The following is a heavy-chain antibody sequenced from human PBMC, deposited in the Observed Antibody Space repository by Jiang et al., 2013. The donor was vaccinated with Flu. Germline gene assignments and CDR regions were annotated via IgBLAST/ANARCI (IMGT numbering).Heavy chain of an antibody. J-gene: IGHJ3*02. D-gene: IGHD5-18*01. V-gene: IGHV5-51*01. CDR2: IYPGDSDT. CDR3: ARPTRRGYSYGWRGGAFDI. CDR1: GYSFTSYW. Sequence: VQLLESGAEVKKPGESLKISCKGSGYSFTSYWIGWVRQMPGKGLEWMGIIYPGDSDTRYSPSFQGQVTISADKSISTAYLQWSSLKASDTAMYYCARPTRRGYSYGWRGGAFDIWGQGTMVTVSS.